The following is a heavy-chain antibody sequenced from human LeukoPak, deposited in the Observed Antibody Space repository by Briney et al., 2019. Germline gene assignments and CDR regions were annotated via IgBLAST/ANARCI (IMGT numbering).Heavy chain of an antibody. CDR1: GVSTSSNY. D-gene: IGHD3-10*01. CDR2: MYFSGST. V-gene: IGHV4-59*01. Sequence: PSETLSLTCTVSGVSTSSNYWSWIRQPPGKGLEWIGFMYFSGSTNYNPSLKSRVTISVDTSKNQFSLKLSSVTAADTAVYYCARGSAGSGSYYLLDYWGQGTLVTVSS. J-gene: IGHJ4*02. CDR3: ARGSAGSGSYYLLDY.